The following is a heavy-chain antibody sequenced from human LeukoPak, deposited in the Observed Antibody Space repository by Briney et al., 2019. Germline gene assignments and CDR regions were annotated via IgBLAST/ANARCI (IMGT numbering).Heavy chain of an antibody. Sequence: GESLKISCKGSGYSFTSYWIGWVRQMPGKGLDWMGIIYPGDSDTRYSPSFQGQVTISADKSISTAYLQWSSLKASDTAMYYCAMPNTAMASPDAFDIWGQGTMVTVSS. J-gene: IGHJ3*02. CDR3: AMPNTAMASPDAFDI. D-gene: IGHD5-18*01. CDR2: IYPGDSDT. CDR1: GYSFTSYW. V-gene: IGHV5-51*01.